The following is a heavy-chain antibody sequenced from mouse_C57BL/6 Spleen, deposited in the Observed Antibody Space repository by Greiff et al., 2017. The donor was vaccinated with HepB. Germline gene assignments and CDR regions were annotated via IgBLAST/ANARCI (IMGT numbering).Heavy chain of an antibody. J-gene: IGHJ2*01. D-gene: IGHD2-2*01. Sequence: VQVVESGAELVKPGASVKLSCKASGYTFTEYTIHWVKQRSGQGLEWIGWFYPGSGSIKYNEKFKDKATLTADKSSSTVYMELSRLTSEDSAVYFCARHEGSYGYDGYYFDYWGQGTTLTVSS. CDR1: GYTFTEYT. V-gene: IGHV1-62-2*01. CDR3: ARHEGSYGYDGYYFDY. CDR2: FYPGSGSI.